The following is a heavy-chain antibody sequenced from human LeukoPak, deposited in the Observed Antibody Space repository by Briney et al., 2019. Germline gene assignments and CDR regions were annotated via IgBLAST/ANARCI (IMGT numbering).Heavy chain of an antibody. V-gene: IGHV3-21*01. D-gene: IGHD6-13*01. CDR2: SSYI. CDR3: ARDPPYSSSWFFDY. Sequence: SSYINYADSVKGRFTISRDNAKNSLYLQMNSLRAEDTAVYYCARDPPYSSSWFFDYWGQGTLVTVSS. J-gene: IGHJ4*02.